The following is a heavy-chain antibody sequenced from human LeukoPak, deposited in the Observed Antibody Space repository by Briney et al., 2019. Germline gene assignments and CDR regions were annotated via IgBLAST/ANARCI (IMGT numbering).Heavy chain of an antibody. J-gene: IGHJ4*02. CDR3: ARLVWASSGFNY. CDR1: GGSISSYY. CDR2: INHSGST. D-gene: IGHD6-19*01. Sequence: PSETLSLTCTVSGGSISSYYWSWIRQPPGKGLEWIGEINHSGSTNYNPSLKSRVTISVDTSKNQFSLKLSSVSAADTAVYYCARLVWASSGFNYWGQGTLVTVSP. V-gene: IGHV4-34*01.